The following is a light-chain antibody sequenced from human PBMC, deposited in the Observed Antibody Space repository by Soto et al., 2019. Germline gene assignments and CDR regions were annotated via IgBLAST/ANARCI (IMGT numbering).Light chain of an antibody. CDR1: QSVSSN. V-gene: IGKV3D-15*01. CDR2: GAS. J-gene: IGKJ1*01. CDR3: QQYNSYS. Sequence: IVLPQSPATLSLSPGERATLSCRASQSVSSNLAWYQQKPGQAPRLLIYGASTRATGIPARFSGSGSGTEFTLTISSLQPDDFATYYCQQYNSYSFGQGTKVDIK.